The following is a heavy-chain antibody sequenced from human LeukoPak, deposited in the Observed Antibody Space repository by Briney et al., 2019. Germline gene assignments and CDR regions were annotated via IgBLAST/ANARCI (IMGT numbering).Heavy chain of an antibody. J-gene: IGHJ2*01. CDR2: INQSGST. CDR3: ARQPMASVVPASRYFDL. CDR1: GGSFSRYH. Sequence: SETLSLTCAVYGGSFSRYHWSWIRQPPGKGLEWIGEINQSGSTNCNPSLKSRVTMSVDTSKNQFSLKLSSVTAADTAVYFCARQPMASVVPASRYFDLWGRGTLVTVSS. V-gene: IGHV4-34*01. D-gene: IGHD4-23*01.